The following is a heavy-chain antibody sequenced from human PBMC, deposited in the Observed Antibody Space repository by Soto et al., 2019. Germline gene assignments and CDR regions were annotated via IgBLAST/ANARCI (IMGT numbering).Heavy chain of an antibody. CDR1: GGTFSSYA. Sequence: VASVKVSCKASGGTFSSYAISWVRQAPGQGLEWMGGIIPIFGTANYAQKFQGRVTITADESTSTAYMELSSLRPEDTAVYYCAREFGDSVYYYYYGMDVWGQGTTVTVSS. J-gene: IGHJ6*02. CDR2: IIPIFGTA. CDR3: AREFGDSVYYYYYGMDV. D-gene: IGHD4-17*01. V-gene: IGHV1-69*13.